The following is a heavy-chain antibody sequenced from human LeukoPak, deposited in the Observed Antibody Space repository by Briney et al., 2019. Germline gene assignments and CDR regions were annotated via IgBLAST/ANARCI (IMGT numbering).Heavy chain of an antibody. CDR3: ARQPPYCSSTSCYNQAFDY. J-gene: IGHJ4*02. Sequence: LETLSLTCTVSSGSISSSSYYWRWIRQPPGKGLEWIGCNYYSGSTYYHPSLKSRVTISVDTSKNQFSLKLSSVTAADTAVYYCARQPPYCSSTSCYNQAFDYWGQGTLVTVSS. CDR2: NYYSGST. CDR1: SGSISSSSYY. V-gene: IGHV4-39*01. D-gene: IGHD2-2*02.